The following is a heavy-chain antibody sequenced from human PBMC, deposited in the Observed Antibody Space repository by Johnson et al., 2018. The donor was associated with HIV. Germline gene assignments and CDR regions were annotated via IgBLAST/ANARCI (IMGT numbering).Heavy chain of an antibody. Sequence: VQLVESGGGLVQPGGSLRLSCAASGFTFNDHAMNWVRQAPGKGLEWVSVFSSSRSGGIPLYADSVKGRFTIFRDNSKNTLDLQMNSLGAEDTAVSYCARSGYCTTSSCTDDAFDIWCQGTMVTVSS. D-gene: IGHD2-2*01. J-gene: IGHJ3*02. CDR3: ARSGYCTTSSCTDDAFDI. V-gene: IGHV3-23*04. CDR1: GFTFNDHA. CDR2: SSRSGGIP.